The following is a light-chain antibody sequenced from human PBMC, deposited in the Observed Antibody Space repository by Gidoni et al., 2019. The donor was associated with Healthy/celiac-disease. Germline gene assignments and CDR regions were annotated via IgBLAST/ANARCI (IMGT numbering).Light chain of an antibody. V-gene: IGLV2-23*01. J-gene: IGLJ1*01. CDR1: SSDVGSYNL. CDR2: EGS. Sequence: QSALTQPASESWSPGHSLTISCTGTSSDVGSYNLVSWYQQHPGKAPKLMIYEGSKRPAGVSNRFSGSKSGNTAYLTIAGLQAEDEADYYCCSYAGSSTYVFGTGTKVT. CDR3: CSYAGSSTYV.